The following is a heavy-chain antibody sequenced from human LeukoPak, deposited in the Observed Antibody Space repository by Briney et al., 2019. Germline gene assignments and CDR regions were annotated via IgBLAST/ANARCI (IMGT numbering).Heavy chain of an antibody. D-gene: IGHD2-2*01. Sequence: SETLSLTCAVYGGSLSGYYWSWIRQPPGKGLEWIGEINHSGSTNYNPSLKSRVTISVDTSKNQFSLKLSSVTAADTAVYYCARGRYCSSTSCYSFQYYYYGMDVWGQGTTVTVSS. CDR2: INHSGST. CDR1: GGSLSGYY. J-gene: IGHJ6*02. CDR3: ARGRYCSSTSCYSFQYYYYGMDV. V-gene: IGHV4-34*01.